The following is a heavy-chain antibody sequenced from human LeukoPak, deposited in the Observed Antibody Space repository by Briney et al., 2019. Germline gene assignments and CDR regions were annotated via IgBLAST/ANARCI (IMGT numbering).Heavy chain of an antibody. CDR3: AKGYSTRGYAFDI. D-gene: IGHD6-13*01. Sequence: AGGSLRLSCAASGFTFDDYTMHWVRQAPGKGLEWVSLISWDGGSTYYADSVKGRFTISRDNSKNSLFLQMNSLRTEDTALYNCAKGYSTRGYAFDIWGQGTMVTVSS. CDR2: ISWDGGST. CDR1: GFTFDDYT. J-gene: IGHJ3*02. V-gene: IGHV3-43*01.